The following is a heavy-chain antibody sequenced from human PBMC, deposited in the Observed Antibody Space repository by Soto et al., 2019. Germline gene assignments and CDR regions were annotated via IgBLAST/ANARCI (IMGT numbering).Heavy chain of an antibody. V-gene: IGHV4-39*01. J-gene: IGHJ4*02. CDR3: ARHLGEGYFDY. CDR2: IYYSGST. Sequence: NPSETLSLTCTVSGDSISSSTYFWGWVRQPPGKGLEWIGSIYYSGSTYYNPSLKSRVTISVDTSKNHFSLKVSSVTAADTAVYYCARHLGEGYFDYWGQGTLVTVSS. CDR1: GDSISSSTYF.